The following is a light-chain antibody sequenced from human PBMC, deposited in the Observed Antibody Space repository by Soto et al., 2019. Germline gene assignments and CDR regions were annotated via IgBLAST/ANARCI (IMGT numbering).Light chain of an antibody. CDR1: QSVSSNY. CDR3: QQYGSSPYT. Sequence: ENVLTQSPGTLSLSPGERVTLSCRASQSVSSNYLAWYQQKPGQAPRLLIYGASVRATGIPDRFSGSGSGTDFILTISRLEPEDFAVYYCQQYGSSPYTFGQGTKLEIK. CDR2: GAS. V-gene: IGKV3-20*01. J-gene: IGKJ2*01.